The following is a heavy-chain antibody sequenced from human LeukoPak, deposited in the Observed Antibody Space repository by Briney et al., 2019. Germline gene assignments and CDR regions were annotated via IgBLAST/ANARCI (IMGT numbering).Heavy chain of an antibody. CDR2: ISSSSSTI. CDR3: ARDRITIFGVAPLEFDP. CDR1: GFTFSSYS. J-gene: IGHJ5*02. V-gene: IGHV3-48*01. D-gene: IGHD3-3*01. Sequence: GGSLRLSCAASGFTFSSYSMNRVRQAPGKGLEWVSYISSSSSTIYYADSVKGRFTISRDNAKNSLYLQMNSLRAEDTAVYYCARDRITIFGVAPLEFDPWGQGTLVTVSS.